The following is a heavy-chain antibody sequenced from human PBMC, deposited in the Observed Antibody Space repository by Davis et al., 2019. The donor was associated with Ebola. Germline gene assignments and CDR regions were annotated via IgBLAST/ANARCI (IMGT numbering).Heavy chain of an antibody. J-gene: IGHJ4*02. D-gene: IGHD3-22*01. CDR3: ARDSPDEHYYDSSGYYGENDY. Sequence: GESLNISCAASGFTFSSYCMHWVRQAPGKGLVWVSRINSDGSSTSYADSVKGRFTISRDNAKNTLYLQMNSLRAEDTAVYYCARDSPDEHYYDSSGYYGENDYWGQGTLVTVSS. V-gene: IGHV3-74*01. CDR2: INSDGSST. CDR1: GFTFSSYC.